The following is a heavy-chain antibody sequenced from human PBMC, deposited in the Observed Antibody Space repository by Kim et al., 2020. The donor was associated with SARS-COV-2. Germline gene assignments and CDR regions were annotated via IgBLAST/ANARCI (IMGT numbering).Heavy chain of an antibody. V-gene: IGHV3-7*03. CDR3: AREKAAADY. Sequence: EKHYVDSGKGRFTIARDNAQNSLDLQMSSLRDEDTAVYYCAREKAAADYWGQGTLVTVSS. D-gene: IGHD6-13*01. J-gene: IGHJ4*02. CDR2: EK.